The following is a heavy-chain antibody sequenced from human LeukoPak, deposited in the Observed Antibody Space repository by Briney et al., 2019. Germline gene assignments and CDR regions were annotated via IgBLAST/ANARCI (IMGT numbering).Heavy chain of an antibody. CDR1: GGSISSSSYY. CDR2: IYYSGST. D-gene: IGHD3-10*01. CDR3: ARQLLLWFGEFNWFDP. J-gene: IGHJ5*02. V-gene: IGHV4-39*01. Sequence: PSETLSLTCTVSGGSISSSSYYWGWIRQPPGEGLEWIGSIYYSGSTYYSPSLKSRVTISVDTSKNQFSLKLSSVTAADTAVYYCARQLLLWFGEFNWFDPWGQGTLVTVSS.